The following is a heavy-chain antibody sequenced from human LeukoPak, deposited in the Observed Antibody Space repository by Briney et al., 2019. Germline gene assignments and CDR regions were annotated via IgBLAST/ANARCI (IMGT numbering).Heavy chain of an antibody. CDR2: IKSKTDGGTT. Sequence: WIRQPPGKGLEWVGRIKSKTDGGTTDCAAPVKGRFTISRDDSKNTLYLQMNSLKTEDTAVYYCTSSMGGIDYWGQGTLVTASS. V-gene: IGHV3-15*01. J-gene: IGHJ4*02. D-gene: IGHD1-26*01. CDR3: TSSMGGIDY.